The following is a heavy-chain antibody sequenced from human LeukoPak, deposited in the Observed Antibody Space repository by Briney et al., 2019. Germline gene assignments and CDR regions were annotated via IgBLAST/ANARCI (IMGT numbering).Heavy chain of an antibody. D-gene: IGHD3-10*01. CDR1: GGSFSGYY. V-gene: IGHV4-34*01. CDR3: ARGRADYYDSGSRRLWYFDL. Sequence: SETLSLTCAVSGGSFSGYYWSWIRQPPGKGLEWIGEINHSGSTNYNPSLKSRVTISVDTSKNQFSLKLSSVTAADTAVYYCARGRADYYDSGSRRLWYFDLWGRGTLVTVSS. J-gene: IGHJ2*01. CDR2: INHSGST.